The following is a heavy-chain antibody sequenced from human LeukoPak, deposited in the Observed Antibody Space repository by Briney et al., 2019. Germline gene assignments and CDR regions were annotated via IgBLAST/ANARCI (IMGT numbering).Heavy chain of an antibody. D-gene: IGHD2-15*01. CDR3: ARPTWSYNAFDI. CDR1: GFTFNNYN. J-gene: IGHJ3*02. Sequence: GGSLRLSCTASGFTFNNYNLNWVRQAPGKGLEWVSSISSSSTYIYYADSVKGRFTVSRDNAKSSVYLQMNSLRSEDTAVYYCARPTWSYNAFDIWGRETLVTVSS. CDR2: ISSSSTYI. V-gene: IGHV3-21*01.